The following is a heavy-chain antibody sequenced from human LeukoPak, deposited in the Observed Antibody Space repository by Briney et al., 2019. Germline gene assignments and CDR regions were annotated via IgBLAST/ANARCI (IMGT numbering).Heavy chain of an antibody. CDR1: GGSISSYD. CDR2: IYYSGST. Sequence: SETLSLTCTVSGGSISSYDWSWIRQPPGKGLEWIGYIYYSGSTSYNPSLKSRVTISVDTSKKQFSLKLSSVTAADTAFYYCARYIVSYPHDAFDIWGQGTMVTVSS. CDR3: ARYIVSYPHDAFDI. D-gene: IGHD1-26*01. V-gene: IGHV4-59*01. J-gene: IGHJ3*02.